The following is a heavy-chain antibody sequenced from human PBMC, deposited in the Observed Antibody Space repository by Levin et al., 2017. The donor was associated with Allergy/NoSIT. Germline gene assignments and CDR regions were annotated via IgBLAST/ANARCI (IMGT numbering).Heavy chain of an antibody. CDR3: ASTQYDYIWGSYRYPLY. V-gene: IGHV4-34*01. D-gene: IGHD3-16*02. CDR1: GGSFSGYY. CDR2: INHSGST. J-gene: IGHJ4*02. Sequence: SQTLSLTCAVYGGSFSGYYWSWIRQPPGKGLEWIGEINHSGSTNYNPSLKSRVTISVDTSKNQFSLKLSSVTAADTAVYYCASTQYDYIWGSYRYPLYWGQGTLVTVSS.